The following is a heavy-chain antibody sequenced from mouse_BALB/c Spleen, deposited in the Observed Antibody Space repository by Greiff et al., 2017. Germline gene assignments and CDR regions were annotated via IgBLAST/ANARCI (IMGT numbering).Heavy chain of an antibody. D-gene: IGHD1-1*01. J-gene: IGHJ3*01. CDR3: ARDLGSSHVGFAY. CDR2: ISDGGSYT. V-gene: IGHV5-4*02. Sequence: EVKLMESGGGLVKPGGSLKLSCAASGFTFSDYYMYWVRQTPEKRLEWVATISDGGSYTYYPDSVKGRFTISRDNAKNNLYLQMSSLKSEDTAMYYCARDLGSSHVGFAYWGQGTLVTVSA. CDR1: GFTFSDYY.